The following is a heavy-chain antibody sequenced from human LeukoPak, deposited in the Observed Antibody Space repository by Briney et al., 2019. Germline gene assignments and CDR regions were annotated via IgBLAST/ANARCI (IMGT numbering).Heavy chain of an antibody. CDR3: ARTTPYGNYAAFDI. CDR1: GFSLSTSGMR. CDR2: IDWDDDE. V-gene: IGHV2-70*04. J-gene: IGHJ3*02. Sequence: SGPALVKPTQTLTLTCTFSGFSLSTSGMRVSWIRQPPGKALEWLARIDWDDDEHYSTSLKTRLTISKDTSKNQVVLTMTNMDPVDTATYYCARTTPYGNYAAFDIWGQGTMVTVSS. D-gene: IGHD1-7*01.